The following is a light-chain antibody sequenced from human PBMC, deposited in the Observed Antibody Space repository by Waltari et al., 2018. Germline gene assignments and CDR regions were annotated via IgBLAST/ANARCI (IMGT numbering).Light chain of an antibody. CDR3: CSYAGSSTFEI. CDR2: EVT. CDR1: RSDIGSYSL. J-gene: IGLJ2*01. Sequence: QSALTQPASVSGSPGQSITISCSGSRSDIGSYSLVSWYQQHPGKAPKLMIYEVTKRPSGFSVRFSGSKSGNTAYLTISGLQADDEAHYHCCSYAGSSTFEIFGGGTKVTVL. V-gene: IGLV2-23*02.